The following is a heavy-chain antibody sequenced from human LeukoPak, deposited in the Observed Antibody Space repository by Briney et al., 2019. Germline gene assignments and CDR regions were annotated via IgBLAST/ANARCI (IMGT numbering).Heavy chain of an antibody. J-gene: IGHJ6*02. CDR3: ARAETRAAAGPYYGMDV. D-gene: IGHD6-13*01. V-gene: IGHV1-2*04. CDR2: INPNSGGT. CDR1: GYTFTGYY. Sequence: ASVKVSCKASGYTFTGYYMHWVRQAPGQGLEWMGWINPNSGGTNYAQKFQGWVTMTRDTSISTAYMELSRLRSDDTAVYYCARAETRAAAGPYYGMDVWGQGTMVTVSS.